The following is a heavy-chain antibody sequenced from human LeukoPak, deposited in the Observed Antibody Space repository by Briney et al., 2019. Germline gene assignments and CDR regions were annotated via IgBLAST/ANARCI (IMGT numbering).Heavy chain of an antibody. CDR1: GFTFSSYA. J-gene: IGHJ6*03. D-gene: IGHD6-13*01. V-gene: IGHV3-23*01. Sequence: PGGSLRLSCAASGFTFSSYAMSWVRQAPGKGLEWVSAISGSGGSTYYADSVKGRFTISRDNSKNTLYLQMNSLRAEDTAVYYCAKDRYSSSWYYGYYMDVWAKGPRSPSP. CDR2: ISGSGGST. CDR3: AKDRYSSSWYYGYYMDV.